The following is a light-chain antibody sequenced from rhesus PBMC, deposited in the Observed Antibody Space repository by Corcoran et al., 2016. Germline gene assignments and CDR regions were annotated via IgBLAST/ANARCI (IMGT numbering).Light chain of an antibody. V-gene: IGKV1-25*01. Sequence: DIQMTQSPSSVSASVGDRVTITCRASQGISSYLAWYQQKPGKAPNLLIYYATTFQSGVPSRLSGSGSGTEFTLTISNLQPEEFTTYDCPQYNSLRTFGQGTKVEIK. CDR2: YAT. CDR1: QGISSY. CDR3: PQYNSLRT. J-gene: IGKJ1*01.